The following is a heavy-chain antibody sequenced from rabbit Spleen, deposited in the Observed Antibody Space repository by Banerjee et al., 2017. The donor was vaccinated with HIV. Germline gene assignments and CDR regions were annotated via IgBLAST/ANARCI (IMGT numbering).Heavy chain of an antibody. Sequence: QEQLVESGGGLVQPEGSLTLTCTASGFSFSSSYYMYWVRQAPGKGLEWIGCIYTGSDTTWYASWAKGRFTISKTSSTTVTLQMTSLTAADTATYFCARDLAGGIGWNFSLWGQGTLVTVS. CDR3: ARDLAGGIGWNFSL. CDR1: GFSFSSSYY. D-gene: IGHD4-2*01. J-gene: IGHJ4*01. CDR2: IYTGSDTT. V-gene: IGHV1S45*01.